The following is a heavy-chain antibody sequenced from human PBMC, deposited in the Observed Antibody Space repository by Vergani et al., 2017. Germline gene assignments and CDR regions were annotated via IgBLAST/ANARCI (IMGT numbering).Heavy chain of an antibody. Sequence: QVQLVESGGGLVKPGGSLRLSCAASGFTFSDYYMSWIRQAPGKGLEWVSYISSSGSTIYYADSVKGRFTISRDNAKNSLYLQMNSLRAEDTAVYYCARAEVIYDILTGYYLGPPGYWGQGTLVTVSS. CDR1: GFTFSDYY. CDR3: ARAEVIYDILTGYYLGPPGY. D-gene: IGHD3-9*01. CDR2: ISSSGSTI. V-gene: IGHV3-11*04. J-gene: IGHJ4*02.